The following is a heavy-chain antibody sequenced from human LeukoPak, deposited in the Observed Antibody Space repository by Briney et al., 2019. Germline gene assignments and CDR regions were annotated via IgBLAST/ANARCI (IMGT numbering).Heavy chain of an antibody. Sequence: SQTLSLTCTVSGGSISSGGYYWSWIRQPPGKGLEWIGYIYHSGSTYYNPSLKSRVTISVDRSKNQFSLKLSSVTAADTAVYYCALTMVRGGGGWFDPWGQGTLVTVPS. D-gene: IGHD3-10*01. J-gene: IGHJ5*02. CDR2: IYHSGST. CDR3: ALTMVRGGGGWFDP. V-gene: IGHV4-30-2*01. CDR1: GGSISSGGYY.